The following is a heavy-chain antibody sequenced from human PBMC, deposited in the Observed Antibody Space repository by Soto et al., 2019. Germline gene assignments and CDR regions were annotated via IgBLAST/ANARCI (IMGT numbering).Heavy chain of an antibody. V-gene: IGHV4-34*01. J-gene: IGHJ5*02. CDR1: GGSFSGYY. CDR2: INHSGST. Sequence: QVQLQQWGAGLLKPSETLSLTCAVYGGSFSGYYWSWIRQPPGQGLEWIGEINHSGSTNYNPSLKSRVTISVDTYRTQFSLQRGSVTAADTAVYYCAAMVVPAAPALGWFDPWGEGTLVTVSS. CDR3: AAMVVPAAPALGWFDP. D-gene: IGHD2-2*01.